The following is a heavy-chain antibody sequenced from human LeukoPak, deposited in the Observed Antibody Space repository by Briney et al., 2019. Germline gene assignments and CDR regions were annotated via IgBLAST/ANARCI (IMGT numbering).Heavy chain of an antibody. CDR1: GFTFSSYW. Sequence: GGSLRLSCAASGFTFSSYWMHWVRQAPGKGLVWVSRINSDGSSTRYADSVKGRFTISRDNAKNSLYLHMDSLRAEDTAVYYCARGAYSSGWAYFDHWGQGTLVTVSS. V-gene: IGHV3-74*01. CDR2: INSDGSST. CDR3: ARGAYSSGWAYFDH. D-gene: IGHD6-19*01. J-gene: IGHJ4*02.